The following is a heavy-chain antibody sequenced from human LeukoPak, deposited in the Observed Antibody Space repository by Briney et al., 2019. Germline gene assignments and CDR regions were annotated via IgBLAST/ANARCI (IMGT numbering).Heavy chain of an antibody. CDR3: ARVHGAYPIDY. V-gene: IGHV4-34*12. J-gene: IGHJ4*02. Sequence: NTSETLSLTCAVYGGSFSGYFWGWIRQPPGKGLEWIGEIIHSTSTNYNPSLKSRVTISLDTSKNQFSLNLSSVTAADTAVYYCARVHGAYPIDYWGQGTLVTVSS. CDR2: IIHSTST. CDR1: GGSFSGYF. D-gene: IGHD4/OR15-4a*01.